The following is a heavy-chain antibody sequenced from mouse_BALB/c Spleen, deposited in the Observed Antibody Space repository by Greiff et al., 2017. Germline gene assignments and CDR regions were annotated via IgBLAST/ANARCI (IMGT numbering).Heavy chain of an antibody. V-gene: IGHV1-37*01. Sequence: EVQLVESGPELVKPGASVKISCKASGYSFTGYFMNWVKQSHGKSLEWIGRINPYNGDTFYNQKFKGKATLTVDKSSSTAHMELLSLTSEDSAVYYCSITTVVADYYAMDYWGQGTSVTVSS. D-gene: IGHD1-1*01. CDR3: SITTVVADYYAMDY. CDR2: INPYNGDT. J-gene: IGHJ4*01. CDR1: GYSFTGYF.